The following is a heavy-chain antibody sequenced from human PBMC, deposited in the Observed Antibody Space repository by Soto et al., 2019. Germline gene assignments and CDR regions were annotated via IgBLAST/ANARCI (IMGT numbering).Heavy chain of an antibody. Sequence: PGGSLRLSCAASGFSFSTYPMTWVRQAPGKRLEGVSSISGSGGDTYYIDSVKGRFTISRDNSKNTVYLQMNSLRAEDTAVYYCAKILSTVTTYYYGVDVWGQGTTVTVSS. CDR3: AKILSTVTTYYYGVDV. CDR1: GFSFSTYP. CDR2: ISGSGGDT. V-gene: IGHV3-23*01. J-gene: IGHJ6*02. D-gene: IGHD4-17*01.